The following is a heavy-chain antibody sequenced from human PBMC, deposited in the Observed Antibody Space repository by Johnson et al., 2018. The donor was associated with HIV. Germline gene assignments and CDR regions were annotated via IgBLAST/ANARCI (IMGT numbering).Heavy chain of an antibody. V-gene: IGHV3-11*04. CDR3: ARDRSENAFDI. CDR1: GFTLSDYY. Sequence: QVQLVESGGGLVKPGGSLRLSCAASGFTLSDYYMSWIRQAPGKGLEWASYISSSGSTIYYADSVKGRFTISRDNSKNTLYLQMNSLRAEDTAVYYCARDRSENAFDIWGQGTMVTVSS. J-gene: IGHJ3*02. CDR2: ISSSGSTI.